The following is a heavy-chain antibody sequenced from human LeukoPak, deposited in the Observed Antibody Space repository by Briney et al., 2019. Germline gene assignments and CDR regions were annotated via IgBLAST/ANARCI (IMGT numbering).Heavy chain of an antibody. Sequence: SSETLSLSCAVYGGSFSGYYWSWIRQPPGKGLEWIGEINHSGSTNYNPSLKSRVTISVDTSKNQFSLKLSSVTAADTAVYYCARDETYYYGSGSYFDYWGQGTLVTVSS. V-gene: IGHV4-34*01. CDR1: GGSFSGYY. D-gene: IGHD3-10*01. J-gene: IGHJ4*02. CDR3: ARDETYYYGSGSYFDY. CDR2: INHSGST.